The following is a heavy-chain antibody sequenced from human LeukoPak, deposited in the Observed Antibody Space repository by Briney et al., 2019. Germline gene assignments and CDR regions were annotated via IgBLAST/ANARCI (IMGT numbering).Heavy chain of an antibody. CDR1: GFTVSSNY. CDR2: IYSGGST. J-gene: IGHJ4*02. D-gene: IGHD1-26*01. CDR3: AKMPRGSSLFDY. Sequence: GGSLRLSCAASGFTVSSNYMSWVRQAPGKGLEWVSVIYSGGSTYYADSVKGRFTISRDNSKNTLYLQMNSLRAEDTAVYYCAKMPRGSSLFDYWGQGTLVTVSS. V-gene: IGHV3-66*02.